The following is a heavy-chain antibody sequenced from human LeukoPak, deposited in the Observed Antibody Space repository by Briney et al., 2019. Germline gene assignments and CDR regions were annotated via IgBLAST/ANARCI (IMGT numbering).Heavy chain of an antibody. Sequence: GGSLRLSCAASGFTFIGSAMHWVRQASGKGLEWVGRIRSKANSYATAYAASVKGRFTISRDDSKNTAYLQMNSLKTEDTAVYYCTSGGPTYFDYWGQGTLVTVSS. V-gene: IGHV3-73*01. J-gene: IGHJ4*02. CDR2: IRSKANSYAT. CDR3: TSGGPTYFDY. CDR1: GFTFIGSA. D-gene: IGHD3-16*01.